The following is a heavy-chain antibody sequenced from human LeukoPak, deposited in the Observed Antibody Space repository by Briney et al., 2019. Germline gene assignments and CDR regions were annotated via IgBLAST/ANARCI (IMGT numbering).Heavy chain of an antibody. J-gene: IGHJ5*02. D-gene: IGHD5-18*01. Sequence: ASVKVSCKASGYTFTSYGISWVRQATGQGLEWMGWISAYNGNTNYAQKLQGRVTMTTDTSTSTAYMELRSLRSDDTAVYYCARGEGGYSSNWFDPWGQGTLVTVSS. V-gene: IGHV1-18*01. CDR3: ARGEGGYSSNWFDP. CDR2: ISAYNGNT. CDR1: GYTFTSYG.